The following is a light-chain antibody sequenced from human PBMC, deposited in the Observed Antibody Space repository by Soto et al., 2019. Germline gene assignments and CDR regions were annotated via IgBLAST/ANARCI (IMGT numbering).Light chain of an antibody. Sequence: IHMTQSPSSLSASVGDRITVTCRASQRITTYVNWYQLKPGEAPKLLISTSGTLQRGVPSRFSGSGSGTDFTLTITGLQPADFATYFCQQTYSTPYPFGQGTKL. CDR2: TSG. V-gene: IGKV1-39*01. CDR1: QRITTY. CDR3: QQTYSTPYP. J-gene: IGKJ2*01.